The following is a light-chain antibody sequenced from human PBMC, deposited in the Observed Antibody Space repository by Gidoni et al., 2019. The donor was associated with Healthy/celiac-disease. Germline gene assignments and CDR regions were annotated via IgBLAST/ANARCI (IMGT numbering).Light chain of an antibody. Sequence: QSALTQPASVSGSPGQSITISCTGTSSDVGGYNYVSWYQQHPGKAPKLMIYDVSNRPSGVSNRFSGSKSGNTASLTISGLQAEDEADYYCSSYTSSSTLYVFGTGTKVXV. CDR3: SSYTSSSTLYV. V-gene: IGLV2-14*03. CDR2: DVS. J-gene: IGLJ1*01. CDR1: SSDVGGYNY.